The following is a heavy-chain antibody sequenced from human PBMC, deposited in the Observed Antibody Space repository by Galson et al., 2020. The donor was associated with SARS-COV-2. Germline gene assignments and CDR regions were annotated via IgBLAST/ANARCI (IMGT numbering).Heavy chain of an antibody. CDR2: IRSSGSYT. V-gene: IGHV3-11*06. D-gene: IGHD2-15*01. CDR3: ARSGRDCSGGICYGAEYFQH. CDR1: GFPLNDYY. Sequence: GESLKISCPTSGFPLNDYYMTWIRQAPGKGTERVSYIRSSGSYTNYAEPVKGRFPISRDNAKNSLYLHFNSLRAEDSAVYFWARSGRDCSGGICYGAEYFQHGGQGTLVTVSS. J-gene: IGHJ1*01.